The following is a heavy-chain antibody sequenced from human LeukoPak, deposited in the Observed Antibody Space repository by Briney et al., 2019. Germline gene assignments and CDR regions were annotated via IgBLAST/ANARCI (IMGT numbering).Heavy chain of an antibody. D-gene: IGHD6-19*01. V-gene: IGHV4-59*08. J-gene: IGHJ3*02. CDR2: TSYSRTT. CDR1: GGSISSYY. CDR3: AKLGHSDGWYLGAFDI. Sequence: KPSETLSLTCTVSGGSISSYYWSWIRQTPGMRLEWIGYTSYSRTTIYNSYFKGRATMSIDTSTNQLYLNLTSVTATDTAVYYCAKLGHSDGWYLGAFDIWGQGTTVIVSS.